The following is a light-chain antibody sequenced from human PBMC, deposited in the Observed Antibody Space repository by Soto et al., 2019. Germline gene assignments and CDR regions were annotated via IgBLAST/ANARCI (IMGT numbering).Light chain of an antibody. CDR1: SGHSSYI. J-gene: IGLJ3*02. Sequence: QSVLTRSSSASASLGSSVKLTCTLSSGHSSYIIAWHQQQPGKAPRYLMKLEGSGSYNKGSGVPDRFSGSSSGADRYLTISNLQFEDEADYYCETWDSNTRVFGAGTMLTVL. CDR2: LEGSGSY. V-gene: IGLV4-60*02. CDR3: ETWDSNTRV.